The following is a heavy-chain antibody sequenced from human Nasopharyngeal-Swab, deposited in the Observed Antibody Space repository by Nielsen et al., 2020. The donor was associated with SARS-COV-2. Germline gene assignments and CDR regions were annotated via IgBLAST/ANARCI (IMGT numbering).Heavy chain of an antibody. Sequence: WIRQPPGKGLEWVAVIWYDGSNKYYADSVKGRFTISRDNSKNTLYLQMNSLRAEDTAVYYCARALHIYYYDSSGYFGDAFDIWGQGTMVTVSS. V-gene: IGHV3-33*01. CDR3: ARALHIYYYDSSGYFGDAFDI. D-gene: IGHD3-22*01. J-gene: IGHJ3*02. CDR2: IWYDGSNK.